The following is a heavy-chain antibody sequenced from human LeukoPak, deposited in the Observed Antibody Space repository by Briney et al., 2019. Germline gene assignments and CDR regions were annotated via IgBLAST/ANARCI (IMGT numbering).Heavy chain of an antibody. D-gene: IGHD5-24*01. V-gene: IGHV3-30-3*01. J-gene: IGHJ4*02. Sequence: GGSLRLSCAASGFTFSSYAMHWVRQAPGKGLEWVAVISYDGSNKYYADSVKGRFTISRDNSKNTLYLQMNSLRAEDTAVYYCARDSWEMATAGVFDYWGQGTLVTVSS. CDR1: GFTFSSYA. CDR3: ARDSWEMATAGVFDY. CDR2: ISYDGSNK.